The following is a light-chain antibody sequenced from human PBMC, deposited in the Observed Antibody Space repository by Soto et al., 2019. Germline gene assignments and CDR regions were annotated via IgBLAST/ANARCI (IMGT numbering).Light chain of an antibody. V-gene: IGLV2-14*01. CDR3: SSYTSSSTPLWV. CDR2: EVS. J-gene: IGLJ3*02. Sequence: QSALTQPASVSGSPGQSITISCTGTGSDVGGYNYVSWYQQHPGKAPKLMIYEVSNRPSGVSNRFSGSKSGNTASLTISGLQAEDEADYYCSSYTSSSTPLWVFGGGTKLTVL. CDR1: GSDVGGYNY.